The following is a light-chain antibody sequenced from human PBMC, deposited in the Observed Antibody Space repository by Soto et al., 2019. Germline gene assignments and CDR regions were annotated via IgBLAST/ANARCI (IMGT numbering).Light chain of an antibody. CDR2: DAS. Sequence: EIVLTQSPATLSLSPGERATLSCRASQSVTSYLAWYQQKPGQAPRLLIYDASNRATGIPARFSGSGSGTDFTLTIDRLEPEDFAVYYCQDYGSSPFTFGPGTKVDIK. CDR1: QSVTSY. CDR3: QDYGSSPFT. V-gene: IGKV3-20*01. J-gene: IGKJ3*01.